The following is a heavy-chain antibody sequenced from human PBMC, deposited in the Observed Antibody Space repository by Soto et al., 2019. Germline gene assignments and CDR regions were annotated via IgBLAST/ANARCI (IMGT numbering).Heavy chain of an antibody. CDR2: IQYSGYS. V-gene: IGHV4-59*08. CDR3: ARHGFGSLHGLVDV. CDR1: GGYITNYY. Sequence: QVQLQESGPGLVKPSETLSLTCTVSGGYITNYYCSWLRQPPGKGLEWIGYIQYSGYSAYNLSLKRRVTMSMDTSKTQFSLMLESVTATDTAVYYCARHGFGSLHGLVDVWGQGTTVIVSS. D-gene: IGHD3-10*01. J-gene: IGHJ6*02.